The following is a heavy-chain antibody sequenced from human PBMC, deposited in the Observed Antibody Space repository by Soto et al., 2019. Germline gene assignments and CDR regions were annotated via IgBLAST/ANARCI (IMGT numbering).Heavy chain of an antibody. J-gene: IGHJ6*02. CDR3: ARSSLYGMDV. CDR1: GGSISTGYYY. CDR2: IYYSGNT. V-gene: IGHV4-30-4*08. Sequence: SLSLTCAVSGGSISTGYYYWGRIRQPPGKGLDWFGNIYYSGNTYYNPSLKSRLIISVDTSNNLFSLKVGSVTAADTAVYYCARSSLYGMDVWGQGTTVTVSS. D-gene: IGHD1-1*01.